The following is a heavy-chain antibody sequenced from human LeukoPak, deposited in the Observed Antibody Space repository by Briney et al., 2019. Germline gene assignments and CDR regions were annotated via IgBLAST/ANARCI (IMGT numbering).Heavy chain of an antibody. D-gene: IGHD3-22*01. V-gene: IGHV3-64*01. CDR2: ISSNGGST. CDR1: GFTFSSYA. Sequence: GGSLRLSCAASGFTFSSYAMHWVRQTPGKGLEYVSAISSNGGSTYYANSVKGRFTISRDNSKNTLYLQMSSLRAEDMAVYYCARGGYYDNSGPPDYWGQGTLVTVSS. J-gene: IGHJ4*02. CDR3: ARGGYYDNSGPPDY.